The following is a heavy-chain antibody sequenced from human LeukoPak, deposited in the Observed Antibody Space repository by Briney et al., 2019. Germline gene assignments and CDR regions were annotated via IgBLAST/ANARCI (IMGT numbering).Heavy chain of an antibody. V-gene: IGHV3-21*01. D-gene: IGHD3-3*01. CDR3: AREKDGFWSGSTGQYYYYMDV. CDR2: ISSSSSYI. CDR1: GFTFSSYS. Sequence: GGSLRLSCAASGFTFSSYSMNWVRQAPGKGLEWVSSISSSSSYINYADSVKGRFTISRDNAKNSLYLQMNSLRAEDTAVYYCAREKDGFWSGSTGQYYYYMDVWGKGTTVTVSS. J-gene: IGHJ6*03.